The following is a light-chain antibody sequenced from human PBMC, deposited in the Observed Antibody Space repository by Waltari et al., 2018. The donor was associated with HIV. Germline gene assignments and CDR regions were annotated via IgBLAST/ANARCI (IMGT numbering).Light chain of an antibody. CDR1: ALPKNY. J-gene: IGLJ2*01. CDR2: EDS. V-gene: IGLV3-10*01. CDR3: YSTDSSGNHRV. Sequence: SYELTQPPSVSVSPGQTARITCSGDALPKNYDYWYQQKSGQAPGLVIYEDSKRPSGIPERFSGSSSGTMATLTISGAQVEDEADYYCYSTDSSGNHRVFGGGTKLTVL.